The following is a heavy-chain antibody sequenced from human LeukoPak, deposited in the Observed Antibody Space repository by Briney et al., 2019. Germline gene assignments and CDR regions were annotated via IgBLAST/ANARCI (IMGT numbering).Heavy chain of an antibody. Sequence: ASVKVSCKASGYTFSNYGISWVRQAPGQGLDWMGWISAYNGNTNYAQKFQGRVTMTRDTSTSTDYMELRSLTSDDTAVYYCARARTRFGEFGDVFDIWGQGTVVTVSS. D-gene: IGHD3-16*01. CDR1: GYTFSNYG. CDR2: ISAYNGNT. J-gene: IGHJ3*02. V-gene: IGHV1-18*01. CDR3: ARARTRFGEFGDVFDI.